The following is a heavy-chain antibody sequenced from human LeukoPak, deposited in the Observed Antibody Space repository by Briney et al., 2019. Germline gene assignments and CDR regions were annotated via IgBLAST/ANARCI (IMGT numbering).Heavy chain of an antibody. V-gene: IGHV3-30-3*01. CDR1: GFTFSSYA. CDR2: ISYDGSNK. D-gene: IGHD1-26*01. Sequence: PGRSLRLSCAASGFTFSSYAMHWVRQAPGKGLEWVAVISYDGSNKYYADSVKGRFTISRDNSKNTLYLQMNSLRAEDTAVYYCARDSVGATNYFDYWGQGTLVTVSS. CDR3: ARDSVGATNYFDY. J-gene: IGHJ4*02.